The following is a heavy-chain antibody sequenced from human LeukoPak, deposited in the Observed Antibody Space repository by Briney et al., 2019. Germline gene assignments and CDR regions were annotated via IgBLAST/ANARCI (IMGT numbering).Heavy chain of an antibody. CDR2: MNPNSGNT. V-gene: IGHV1-8*01. CDR3: ARGGYDSSGYYPFDY. CDR1: GYTFTSYD. Sequence: ASVKVSCKASGYTFTSYDINWVRQATGQGLEWMGWMNPNSGNTGYAQKFQGRVTMTRNTSISTAYMELSSLRSEGTAVYYCARGGYDSSGYYPFDYWGQGTLVTVSS. J-gene: IGHJ4*02. D-gene: IGHD3-22*01.